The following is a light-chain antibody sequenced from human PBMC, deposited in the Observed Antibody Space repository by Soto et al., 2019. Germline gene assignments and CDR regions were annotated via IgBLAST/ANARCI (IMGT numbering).Light chain of an antibody. CDR2: WAS. Sequence: DIVMTQSPDSLAVSLGERATINCKSSQSVLYSSNNKNYLAWYQQKPGQPPKLLIYWASTRESGVPDRFSGSGSGTDFTLTISSLQAEDVAVYYCQKYYSTPRFGPGTKVDIK. J-gene: IGKJ3*01. CDR1: QSVLYSSNNKNY. V-gene: IGKV4-1*01. CDR3: QKYYSTPR.